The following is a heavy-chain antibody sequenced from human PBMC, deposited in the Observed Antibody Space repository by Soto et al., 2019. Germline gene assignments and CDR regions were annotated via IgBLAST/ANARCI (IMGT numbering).Heavy chain of an antibody. V-gene: IGHV1-18*04. J-gene: IGHJ4*02. CDR1: GYTFTSYG. D-gene: IGHD3-22*01. CDR2: ISAYNGNT. Sequence: ASVKVSCKASGYTFTSYGISWVRQAPGQGLEWMGWISAYNGNTNYAQKLQGRVTMTTHPSTSTAYMELRSLRSDDTAVSYCARDDSSGYYYVPVDYWGQGTLVTVSS. CDR3: ARDDSSGYYYVPVDY.